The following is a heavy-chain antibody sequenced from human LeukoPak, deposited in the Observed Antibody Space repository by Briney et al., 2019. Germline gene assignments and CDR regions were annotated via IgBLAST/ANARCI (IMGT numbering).Heavy chain of an antibody. CDR2: IYTSRST. D-gene: IGHD3-3*01. CDR1: GGSISSYY. V-gene: IGHV4-4*07. CDR3: ARGDRLTLFGVVQKRQAFDI. J-gene: IGHJ3*02. Sequence: SETLSLTCTVSGGSISSYYWSWIREPAGKGVEWIGRIYTSRSTNYNPSLKSRVTISVDTSKNQFSLKLSSVTAADTAVYYCARGDRLTLFGVVQKRQAFDIWGQGTMVTVSS.